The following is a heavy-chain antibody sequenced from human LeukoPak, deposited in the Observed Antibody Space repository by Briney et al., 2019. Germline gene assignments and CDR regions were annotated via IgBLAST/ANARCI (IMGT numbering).Heavy chain of an antibody. D-gene: IGHD3-22*01. Sequence: SETLSLTCTVSGGSISSDYWNWIRQPAGKGLEWIGRIYSSGSTNYNPSLKSRVTMSVDTSKNQFSLKMSSVTAADTAVYYCAGSSGPLYNWFDPWGQGTLVTVSS. CDR3: AGSSGPLYNWFDP. CDR2: IYSSGST. CDR1: GGSISSDY. J-gene: IGHJ5*02. V-gene: IGHV4-4*07.